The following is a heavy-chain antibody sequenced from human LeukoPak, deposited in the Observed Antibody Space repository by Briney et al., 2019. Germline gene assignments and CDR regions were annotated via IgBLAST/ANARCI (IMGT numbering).Heavy chain of an antibody. Sequence: GGSLRLSCAASGLTFSTYGMSWVRQAPGKGLEWVSVVHSGGSTFYADSVKGRFTISRDNSKNTLYFQVNSLRVEDTAVYYCARKGRGSYYFDYWGQGTLVTVSS. CDR1: GLTFSTYG. J-gene: IGHJ4*02. CDR3: ARKGRGSYYFDY. D-gene: IGHD1-26*01. CDR2: VHSGGST. V-gene: IGHV3-66*01.